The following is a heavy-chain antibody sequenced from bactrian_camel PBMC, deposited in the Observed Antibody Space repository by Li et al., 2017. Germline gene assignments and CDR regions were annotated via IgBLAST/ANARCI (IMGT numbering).Heavy chain of an antibody. D-gene: IGHD6*01. J-gene: IGHJ4*01. CDR1: GITFEDSD. Sequence: VQLVESGGGSVQAGGSLGLTCTASGITFEDSDMGWYRQAPGDECELVSAITAAGTSNYADAVKGRFTISRDNAKNTMHLRMDSLKPEDTAVYYCAADRAVAVGHGETVSAGLEPQGRVRRALLCGQSRSKLWGRGTQVTVS. CDR2: ITAAGTS. CDR3: AADRAVAVGHGETVSAGLEPQGRVRRALLCGQSRSKL. V-gene: IGHV3S55*01.